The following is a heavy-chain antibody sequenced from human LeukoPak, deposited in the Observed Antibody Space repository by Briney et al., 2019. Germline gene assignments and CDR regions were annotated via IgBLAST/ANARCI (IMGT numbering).Heavy chain of an antibody. V-gene: IGHV4-34*01. Sequence: SETLSLTRAVYGGSFSGYYWSWIRQPPGKGLEWVGEINHSGSTNYNPSLKSRVTISVDTSKNQFSLKLSSVTAADTAVYYCARDKRPSSGYYYFDYWGQGTLVTVSS. CDR2: INHSGST. CDR1: GGSFSGYY. J-gene: IGHJ4*02. CDR3: ARDKRPSSGYYYFDY. D-gene: IGHD3-22*01.